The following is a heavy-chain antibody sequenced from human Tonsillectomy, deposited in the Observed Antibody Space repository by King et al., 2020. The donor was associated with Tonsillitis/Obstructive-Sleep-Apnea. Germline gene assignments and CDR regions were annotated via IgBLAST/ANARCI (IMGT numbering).Heavy chain of an antibody. J-gene: IGHJ6*02. CDR1: GFTVISNY. V-gene: IGHV3-53*01. CDR3: ARVPTSNYYYGMDV. Sequence: LQLVQSGGGLIQPGGSLRLSCAASGFTVISNYMSWVRQAPGKGLEWVSVIYSGGSTYYADSVKGRFTISRDNSKNTLYLQMNSLRAEDTAVYYCARVPTSNYYYGMDVWGQGTTVTVSS. CDR2: IYSGGST. D-gene: IGHD3-16*01.